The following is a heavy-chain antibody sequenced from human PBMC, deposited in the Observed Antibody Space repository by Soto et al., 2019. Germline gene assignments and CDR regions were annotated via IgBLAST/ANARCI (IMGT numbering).Heavy chain of an antibody. CDR1: GFTFSSYD. CDR2: IGTAGDT. CDR3: ARGKDDYIWGSPRGYMDV. J-gene: IGHJ6*03. D-gene: IGHD3-16*01. V-gene: IGHV3-13*01. Sequence: EVQLVESGGGLVQPGGSLRLSCAASGFTFSSYDMHWVAQATGKGLEWASAIGTAGDTYYPGSVKGRFTISRENAKNSLYLQMNSLRAGDTAVYYCARGKDDYIWGSPRGYMDVWGKGTTVTVSS.